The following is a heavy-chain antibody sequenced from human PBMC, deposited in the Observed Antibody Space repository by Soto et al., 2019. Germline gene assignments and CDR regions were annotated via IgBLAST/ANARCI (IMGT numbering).Heavy chain of an antibody. Sequence: QVQLQESGPGLVKPSGTLSLTCAVSGGSISSSNWWSWVRQPPGKGLEWIGEIYHSGSTNYNPSLTSRLTIAVDTSKNQFSLKLSSVTAADTAVYYCARGPTYSGRYPYFVSWGPGTLVTVSS. D-gene: IGHD1-26*01. J-gene: IGHJ4*02. CDR1: GGSISSSNW. CDR2: IYHSGST. V-gene: IGHV4-4*02. CDR3: ARGPTYSGRYPYFVS.